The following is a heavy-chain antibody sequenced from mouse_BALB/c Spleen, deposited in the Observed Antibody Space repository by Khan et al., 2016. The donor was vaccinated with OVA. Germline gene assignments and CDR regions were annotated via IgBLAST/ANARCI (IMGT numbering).Heavy chain of an antibody. V-gene: IGHV5-6*01. CDR2: ISSGGDYT. CDR1: GFTFSSYS. CDR3: AYHLTESIAY. J-gene: IGHJ3*01. D-gene: IGHD4-1*01. Sequence: EVELVESGGDLVKPGGSLKLSCAASGFTFSSYSMSWVRQTPDKRLEWVASISSGGDYTYYPDSVKVRFTISRDNAKNTLYLQMSELKSEDTAMYYCAYHLTESIAYWGQGTLVTVSA.